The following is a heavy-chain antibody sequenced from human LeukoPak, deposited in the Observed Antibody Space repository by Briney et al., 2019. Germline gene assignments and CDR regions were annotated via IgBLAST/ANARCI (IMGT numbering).Heavy chain of an antibody. V-gene: IGHV3-73*01. J-gene: IGHJ4*02. Sequence: PGGSLRLSCAASGFTFSGSAMHWVRQASGKGLEWVGRIRSKANSYATAYAASVKGRFTISRDDSKNTAYLQMNSLKTEDTAVYYSTTRTLVGATRLDYWGQGTLVTVSS. D-gene: IGHD1-26*01. CDR1: GFTFSGSA. CDR2: IRSKANSYAT. CDR3: TTRTLVGATRLDY.